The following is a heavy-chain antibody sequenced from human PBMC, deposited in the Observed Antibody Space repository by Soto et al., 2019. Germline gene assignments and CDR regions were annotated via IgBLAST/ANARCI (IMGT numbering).Heavy chain of an antibody. CDR1: GGSISSSSYY. CDR3: ARQPYDFWSGTNWFDP. V-gene: IGHV4-39*01. J-gene: IGHJ5*02. CDR2: IYYSGST. D-gene: IGHD3-3*01. Sequence: SETLSLTCTVSGGSISSSSYYWGWIRQPPGKGLEWIGSIYYSGSTYYNPSLKSRVTISVDTSKNQFSLKLSSVTAADTAVYYCARQPYDFWSGTNWFDPWGQGTLVTVSS.